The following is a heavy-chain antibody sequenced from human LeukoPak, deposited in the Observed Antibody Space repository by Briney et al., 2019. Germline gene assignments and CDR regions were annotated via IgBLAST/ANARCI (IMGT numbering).Heavy chain of an antibody. Sequence: GGSLRLSCAASGFTLSKHPMYWVRQAPGKGLEWVSSLSDTGDSRHYADSVKGRFTISRDSARSALYLHMNSLRAEDTAVKYCAKGDCASGSCYFDDWGQGSQVTVSS. D-gene: IGHD2-8*01. CDR1: GFTLSKHP. CDR3: AKGDCASGSCYFDD. J-gene: IGHJ4*02. V-gene: IGHV3-23*01. CDR2: LSDTGDSR.